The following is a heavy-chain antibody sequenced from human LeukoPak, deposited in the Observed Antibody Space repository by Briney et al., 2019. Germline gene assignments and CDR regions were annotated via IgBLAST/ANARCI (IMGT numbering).Heavy chain of an antibody. V-gene: IGHV1-18*01. CDR3: ARVVVVAATEVPYYFDY. D-gene: IGHD2-15*01. J-gene: IGHJ4*02. Sequence: ASVKVSCKASGYTFTSYGITWVRQAPGQGLECMGWISVYNGDTHYAQNLQGRVTMTADTSTNTAYMELRSLRSDDTAVYFCARVVVVAATEVPYYFDYWGQGTLVTVSS. CDR1: GYTFTSYG. CDR2: ISVYNGDT.